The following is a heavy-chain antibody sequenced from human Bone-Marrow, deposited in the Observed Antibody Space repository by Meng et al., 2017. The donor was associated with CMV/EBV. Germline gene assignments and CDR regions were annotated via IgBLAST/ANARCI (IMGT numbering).Heavy chain of an antibody. J-gene: IGHJ6*02. Sequence: GGSLRLSCAASGVTFSSYEMNWVRQAPGKGLEWVSYISSSGSTIYYADSVKGPFTISRDNAKNSLYLQINSLRAEDTAVYYCAREVSSSSFWSPLYGMDVWGQGTTVTVSS. CDR3: AREVSSSSFWSPLYGMDV. CDR1: GVTFSSYE. D-gene: IGHD6-6*01. CDR2: ISSSGSTI. V-gene: IGHV3-48*03.